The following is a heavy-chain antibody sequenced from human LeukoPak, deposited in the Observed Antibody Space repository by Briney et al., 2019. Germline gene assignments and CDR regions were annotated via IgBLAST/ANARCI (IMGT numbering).Heavy chain of an antibody. J-gene: IGHJ3*02. Sequence: SETLSLTCTGSGGSISSYYWSWLRQPPGKGMEWSGYIYYSGSTNYNPSLKSRVTISVDTSKNQFSLKLSSVTAADTAVYYCVRLLGGQQLVLAFDIWGQGTMVTVSS. CDR3: VRLLGGQQLVLAFDI. CDR1: GGSISSYY. CDR2: IYYSGST. D-gene: IGHD6-13*01. V-gene: IGHV4-59*08.